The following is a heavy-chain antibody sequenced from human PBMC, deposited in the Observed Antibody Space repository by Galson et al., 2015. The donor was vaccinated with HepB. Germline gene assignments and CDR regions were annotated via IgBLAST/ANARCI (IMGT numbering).Heavy chain of an antibody. D-gene: IGHD2-2*01. CDR1: GFTFSSYG. CDR2: IRYDGSNK. J-gene: IGHJ4*02. CDR3: ARDYEAYCSSSSCYGHYFDC. Sequence: SLRLSCAASGFTFSSYGMHWVRQAPGKGLEWVAFIRYDGSNKYYADSVKGRFTISRDNSKNTLYLQMNSLRAEDTAVYYCARDYEAYCSSSSCYGHYFDCWGQGTLVTVSS. V-gene: IGHV3-30*02.